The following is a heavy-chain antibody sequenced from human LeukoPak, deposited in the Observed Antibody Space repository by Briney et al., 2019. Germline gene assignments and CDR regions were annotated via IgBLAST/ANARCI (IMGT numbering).Heavy chain of an antibody. J-gene: IGHJ3*02. D-gene: IGHD5-18*01. Sequence: PGGSLRLSCAASGFTFSSHAMVWVRQAPGKGLEWVSFISHDGSESFHTESVKGRFTISRDNFKNTVDLQVSGLKEEDTAVYYCARALGDLRGYSYVRAFDIWGQGTMVTVSS. V-gene: IGHV3-30-3*01. CDR2: ISHDGSES. CDR3: ARALGDLRGYSYVRAFDI. CDR1: GFTFSSHA.